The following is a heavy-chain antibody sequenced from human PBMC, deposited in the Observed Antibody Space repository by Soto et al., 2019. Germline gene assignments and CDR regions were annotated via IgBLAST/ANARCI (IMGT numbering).Heavy chain of an antibody. V-gene: IGHV3-30*18. CDR2: ISYDGSNK. D-gene: IGHD6-13*01. J-gene: IGHJ6*02. CDR1: GFTFSSYG. CDR3: AKELGSSYYYYGMDV. Sequence: PRLSCAASGFTFSSYGMHWVRQAPGKGLEWVAVISYDGSNKYYADSVKGRFTISRDNSKNTLYLQMNSLRAEDTAVYYCAKELGSSYYYYGMDVWGQGTTVTVSS.